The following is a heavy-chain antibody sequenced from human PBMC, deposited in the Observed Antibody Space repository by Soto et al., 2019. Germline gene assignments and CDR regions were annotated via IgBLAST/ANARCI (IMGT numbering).Heavy chain of an antibody. CDR3: ARYKSNYYYGLDV. J-gene: IGHJ6*02. Sequence: GGSLRLSCAASGFTFDDYTMHWVRQAPGKGLEWVSLISWDGGSTYYAYSVKGRFTISRDNSKNSLKLSSVTAADTAVYYCARYKSNYYYGLDVWGQGTTVTVSS. V-gene: IGHV3-43*01. CDR2: ISWDGGST. CDR1: GFTFDDYT.